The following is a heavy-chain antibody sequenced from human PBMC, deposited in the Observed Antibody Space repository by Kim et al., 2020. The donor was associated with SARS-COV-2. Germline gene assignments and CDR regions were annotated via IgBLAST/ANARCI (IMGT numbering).Heavy chain of an antibody. CDR2: INHSGST. CDR1: GGSFSGYY. D-gene: IGHD3-9*01. Sequence: SETLSLTCAVYGGSFSGYYWSWIRQPPGKGLEWIGEINHSGSTNYNPSLKSRVTISVDTSKNQFSLKLSSVTAADTAVYYCARGRVPITLRYFDWLSHNWFDPWGQGTLVTVSS. CDR3: ARGRVPITLRYFDWLSHNWFDP. J-gene: IGHJ5*02. V-gene: IGHV4-34*01.